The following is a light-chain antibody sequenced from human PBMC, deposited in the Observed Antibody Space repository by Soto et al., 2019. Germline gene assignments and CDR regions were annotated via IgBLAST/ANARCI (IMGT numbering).Light chain of an antibody. J-gene: IGKJ4*01. CDR1: QSISSH. CDR3: QQRINWPLT. Sequence: EIVLTQSPATLSLSPGERATLSCRASQSISSHLAWYQQKPGQAPRLLSYGASNRATGIPARFSCRGSGTDFTLTISSLEPEDFAVYYCQQRINWPLTFGGGTKVEIK. CDR2: GAS. V-gene: IGKV3-11*01.